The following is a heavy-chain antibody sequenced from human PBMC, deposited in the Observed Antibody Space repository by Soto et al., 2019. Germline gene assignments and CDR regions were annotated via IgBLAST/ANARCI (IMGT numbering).Heavy chain of an antibody. V-gene: IGHV4-4*02. CDR3: ASRDPGTSVDY. CDR2: IYRTGST. Sequence: SETLSLTCAVSGGSFTSNSWWTWVRQPPGQGLEWIGEIYRTGSTNYNPSLKSRVTISLDKSENQFSLKVTSLTAADTAVYYCASRDPGTSVDYWGQGTLVTVSS. D-gene: IGHD1-7*01. CDR1: GGSFTSNSW. J-gene: IGHJ4*02.